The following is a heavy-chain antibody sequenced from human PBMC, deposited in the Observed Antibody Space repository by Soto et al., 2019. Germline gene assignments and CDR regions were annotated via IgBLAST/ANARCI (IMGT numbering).Heavy chain of an antibody. J-gene: IGHJ4*02. CDR2: INHSGNT. D-gene: IGHD6-13*01. CDR1: GGSFSGYY. CDR3: ARHHVRGRTIAGAAEF. Sequence: PSETLSLTCAVYGGSFSGYYWSWIRQPPGKGLKWIGEINHSGNTNYNPSLKSRVTISVDTSKNQLFLNLSSVTAADTAMYYCARHHVRGRTIAGAAEFWGQGTLVTVSS. V-gene: IGHV4-34*01.